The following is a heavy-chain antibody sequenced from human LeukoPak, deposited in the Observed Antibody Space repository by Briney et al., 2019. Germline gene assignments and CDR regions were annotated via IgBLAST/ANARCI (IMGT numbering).Heavy chain of an antibody. CDR3: VRASGSYDY. D-gene: IGHD1-26*01. Sequence: PGGPLGSSCATLEFDFSTYGMHWVRQPPAKGLEWVAVIWSDGSNKYYADSVKGRFTISRDNSKNTLYLHMSSLRAEDTAVYYCVRASGSYDYWGQGTLVTVSS. V-gene: IGHV3-33*01. CDR2: IWSDGSNK. J-gene: IGHJ4*02. CDR1: EFDFSTYG.